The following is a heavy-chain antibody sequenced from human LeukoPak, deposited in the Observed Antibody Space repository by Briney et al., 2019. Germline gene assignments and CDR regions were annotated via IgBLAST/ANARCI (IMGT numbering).Heavy chain of an antibody. D-gene: IGHD2-15*01. J-gene: IGHJ4*02. CDR3: AREDCSGGSCSPDY. CDR2: ISGSGGST. Sequence: GGSLRLSCAASGFTFSSYSMNWVRQAPGKGLEWVSAISGSGGSTYYADSVKGRFTTSRDNAKNSLYLQMNSLRAEDTAVYYCAREDCSGGSCSPDYWGQGTLVTVSS. V-gene: IGHV3-21*04. CDR1: GFTFSSYS.